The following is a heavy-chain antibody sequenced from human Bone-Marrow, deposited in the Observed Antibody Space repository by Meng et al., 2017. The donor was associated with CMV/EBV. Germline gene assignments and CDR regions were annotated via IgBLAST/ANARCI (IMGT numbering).Heavy chain of an antibody. CDR3: AGHGNYWDANWFDP. D-gene: IGHD1-1*01. Sequence: SDTLSLTCNVPGYSISSGYYWGWIRQPPGKGLEWIGSIYHSGSTYSNPSLKSRVTISVDTSKNQFSLKLNSVSAADTAVYYCAGHGNYWDANWFDPWGQGTLVTVSS. J-gene: IGHJ5*02. V-gene: IGHV4-38-2*02. CDR2: IYHSGST. CDR1: GYSISSGYY.